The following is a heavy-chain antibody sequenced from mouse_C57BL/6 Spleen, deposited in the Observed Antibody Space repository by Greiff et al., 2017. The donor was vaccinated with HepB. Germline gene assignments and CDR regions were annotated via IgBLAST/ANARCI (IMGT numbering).Heavy chain of an antibody. V-gene: IGHV1-52*01. J-gene: IGHJ1*03. CDR2: IDPSDSET. D-gene: IGHD1-1*01. Sequence: VKLQQPGAELVRPGSSVKLSCKASGYTFTSYWMHWVKQRPIQGLEWIGNIDPSDSETHYNQKFKDKATLTVDKSSSTAYMQLSSLTSEDSAVYYCARKATDWYFDVWGTGTTVTVSS. CDR1: GYTFTSYW. CDR3: ARKATDWYFDV.